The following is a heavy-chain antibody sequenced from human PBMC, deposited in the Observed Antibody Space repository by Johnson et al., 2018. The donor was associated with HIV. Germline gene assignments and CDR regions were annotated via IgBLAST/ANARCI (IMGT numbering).Heavy chain of an antibody. Sequence: VQLVESGGGLVKPGGSLRLSCAASGFNLSDYYMRWIRQTPGKGLEWVSDRSRSGSNIYYADSVKGRFTISRDNAKNSLFLQMSSLRGEDTAVYYCARVGPRSKGGPVDAFDIWGQGTMVTVSS. CDR1: GFNLSDYY. CDR3: ARVGPRSKGGPVDAFDI. CDR2: RSRSGSNI. D-gene: IGHD3-16*01. J-gene: IGHJ3*02. V-gene: IGHV3-11*04.